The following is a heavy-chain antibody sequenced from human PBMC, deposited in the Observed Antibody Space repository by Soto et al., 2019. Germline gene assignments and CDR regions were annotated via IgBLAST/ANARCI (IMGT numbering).Heavy chain of an antibody. J-gene: IGHJ3*02. D-gene: IGHD3-16*02. V-gene: IGHV3-33*01. CDR3: ARDRFYYDYIWGSYRLYDAFDI. Sequence: GGSLRLSCAASGFTFSSYGMHWVRQAPGKGLEWVAVIWYDGSNKYYADSVKGRFTISRDNSKNTLYLQMNSLRAEDTAVYYCARDRFYYDYIWGSYRLYDAFDIWGQGTMVTVSS. CDR1: GFTFSSYG. CDR2: IWYDGSNK.